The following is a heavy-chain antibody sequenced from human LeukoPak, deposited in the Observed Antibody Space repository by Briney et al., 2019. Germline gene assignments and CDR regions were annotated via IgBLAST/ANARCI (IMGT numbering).Heavy chain of an antibody. D-gene: IGHD3-22*01. CDR1: GGSISSGGYY. V-gene: IGHV4-30-2*01. J-gene: IGHJ4*02. CDR2: IYHSGST. CDR3: AREFPTYYYDSSDY. Sequence: SQTLSLTCTVFGGSISSGGYYWSWIRQPPGKGLEWIGYIYHSGSTYYNPSLKSRVTISVDRSKNQFSLKLSSVTAADTAVYYCAREFPTYYYDSSDYWGQGTLVTVSS.